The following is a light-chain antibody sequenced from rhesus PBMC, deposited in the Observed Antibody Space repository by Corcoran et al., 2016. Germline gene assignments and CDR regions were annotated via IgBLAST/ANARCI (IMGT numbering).Light chain of an antibody. CDR2: KAY. J-gene: IGKJ2*01. CDR1: ENVNNY. CDR3: QHGCGTPPYS. Sequence: DIQMTQSPSSLSPSVGDRVTITCQASENVNNYLNWYQQKPGKAPKLLIYKAYPLQSGVPSRFSGSGSGTDYTFTLSSLQPEDVATYYCQHGCGTPPYSFGQGTKVEIK. V-gene: IGKV1-74*01.